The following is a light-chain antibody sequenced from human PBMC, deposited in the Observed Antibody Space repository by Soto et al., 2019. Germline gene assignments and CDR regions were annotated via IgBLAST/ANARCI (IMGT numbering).Light chain of an antibody. CDR2: EVR. Sequence: QSALTQPASVSGSPGQSITISCNGSSSDVGAYNYVSWYQQYPGKAPKVIIFEVRKRPSGVSNRFSGSKSGDTASLTISGPQADDEADYYCSSYRSSTTFVFGTGTKLTVL. J-gene: IGLJ1*01. V-gene: IGLV2-14*01. CDR3: SSYRSSTTFV. CDR1: SSDVGAYNY.